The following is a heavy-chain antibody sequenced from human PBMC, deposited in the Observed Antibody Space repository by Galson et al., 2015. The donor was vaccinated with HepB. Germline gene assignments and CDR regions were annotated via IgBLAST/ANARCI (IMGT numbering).Heavy chain of an antibody. D-gene: IGHD3-3*01. CDR2: IIPIFGTA. CDR1: GGTFSSYA. CDR3: AILHGLRFYARMDV. Sequence: SVKVSCKASGGTFSSYAISWVRQAPGQGLEWMGGIIPIFGTANYAQKFQGRVTITADESTSTAYMELSSLRPEDTAVYYCAILHGLRFYARMDVWGQGTTVTVSS. V-gene: IGHV1-69*13. J-gene: IGHJ6*02.